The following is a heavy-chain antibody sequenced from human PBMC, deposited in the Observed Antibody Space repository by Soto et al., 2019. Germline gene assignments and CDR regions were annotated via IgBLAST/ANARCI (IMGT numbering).Heavy chain of an antibody. Sequence: QVQLQESGPGLVKPSGTLSLTCAVSSGSISSSNWWSWVRQPPGKGLEWIGEIYHSGSTNYNPSLKRRVTISVDKSNNQFSLKLSSVTAADTAVYYCARVRGGDYVEGYFDLWGRGTLVTVSS. CDR2: IYHSGST. J-gene: IGHJ2*01. D-gene: IGHD4-17*01. CDR3: ARVRGGDYVEGYFDL. V-gene: IGHV4-4*02. CDR1: SGSISSSNW.